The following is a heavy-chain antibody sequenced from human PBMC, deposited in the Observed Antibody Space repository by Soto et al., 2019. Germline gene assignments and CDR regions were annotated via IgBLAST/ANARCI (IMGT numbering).Heavy chain of an antibody. CDR3: ARGRLTYYYYGLDV. CDR2: ISSSGSFT. CDR1: GFTFSDHY. J-gene: IGHJ6*02. V-gene: IGHV3-11*06. Sequence: QVQLVESGGGLVRPGGPLRLSCAASGFTFSDHYMSWIRQAPGKGLEWISYISSSGSFTNYADSVKGRFTISRDNGKKSLYLQMNSLTAEDTALYYCARGRLTYYYYGLDVWGQGTTVTVS. D-gene: IGHD3-10*01.